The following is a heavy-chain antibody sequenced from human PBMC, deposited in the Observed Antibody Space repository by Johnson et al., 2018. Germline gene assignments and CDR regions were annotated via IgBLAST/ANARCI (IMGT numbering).Heavy chain of an antibody. J-gene: IGHJ3*02. CDR3: AKEGYGDYVGAFDI. D-gene: IGHD4-17*01. Sequence: QVQLQESGGGLVQPGGSLRLSCAASGFTLSNYAMYWVRQAPGKGLEWVAVISHDGSNKYYADSVKGRFTISRDNSKNTLYLQMTSLRAEDPAVYYCAKEGYGDYVGAFDIWGQGTMVTVSS. CDR1: GFTLSNYA. V-gene: IGHV3-30*18. CDR2: ISHDGSNK.